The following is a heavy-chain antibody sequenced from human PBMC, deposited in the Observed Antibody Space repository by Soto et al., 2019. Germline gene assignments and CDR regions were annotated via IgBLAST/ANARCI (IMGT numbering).Heavy chain of an antibody. CDR1: GGSFSGFY. Sequence: TSETLSLTCAVHGGSFSGFYWTWIRQPPGKGLEWIGEINHSGSSNYNPPLKSRVTMSLDTSRNQFSLSLNPVTAADTAVYYCARMAGPWYFDLWGRGTLVTVSS. J-gene: IGHJ2*01. V-gene: IGHV4-34*01. CDR3: ARMAGPWYFDL. CDR2: INHSGSS.